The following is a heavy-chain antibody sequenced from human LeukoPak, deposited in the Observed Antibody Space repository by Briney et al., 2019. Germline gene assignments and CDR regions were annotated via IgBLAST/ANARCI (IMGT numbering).Heavy chain of an antibody. D-gene: IGHD3-16*02. J-gene: IGHJ4*02. V-gene: IGHV3-23*01. CDR3: GKTMSRGLRLGELSFDY. Sequence: PGGSLRLSCAASGFAFSSYAMSWVRQAPGKGLEWVSAISGSGGSTYYADSVKGRFTISRDNSKNTLYLQMNSLRAEDTAVYYCGKTMSRGLRLGELSFDYWGQGTLVTVSS. CDR2: ISGSGGST. CDR1: GFAFSSYA.